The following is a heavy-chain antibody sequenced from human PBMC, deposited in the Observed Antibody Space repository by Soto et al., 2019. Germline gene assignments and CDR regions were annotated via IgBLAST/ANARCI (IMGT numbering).Heavy chain of an antibody. CDR2: INPDGSEK. CDR1: GFTFSSFW. V-gene: IGHV3-7*01. Sequence: LRLSCAASGFTFSSFWMDWVRQAPGKGLEWVANINPDGSEKHYVDSVKGRFTISRDNAKNSLYLQMSRLTAEDSALYYCSRSLDSWGQGTRVTVSS. CDR3: SRSLDS. J-gene: IGHJ4*02.